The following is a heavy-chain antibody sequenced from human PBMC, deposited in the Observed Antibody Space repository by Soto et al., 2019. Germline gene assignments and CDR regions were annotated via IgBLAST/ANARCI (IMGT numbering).Heavy chain of an antibody. Sequence: SETLSLTCTVSGGSISSYYWSWIRQPPGKGLEWIGYIYYSGSTNYXXXXXXXXXXXXXXXXXQFSLKLSSVTAADTAVYYCARSSSWWAYYFDYWGQGTLVTVSS. CDR3: ARSSSWWAYYFDY. CDR1: GGSISSYY. V-gene: IGHV4-59*08. D-gene: IGHD6-13*01. J-gene: IGHJ4*02. CDR2: IYYSGST.